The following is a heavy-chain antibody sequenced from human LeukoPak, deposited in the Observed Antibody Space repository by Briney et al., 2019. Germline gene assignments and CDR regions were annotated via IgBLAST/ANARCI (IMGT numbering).Heavy chain of an antibody. CDR2: IIPIFGTA. Sequence: GASVKVSCKAPGDTFNGYAFSWVRQAPGQGFEWMGGIIPIFGTANYAQKFQGRVTITADDSTSTAYMELSSLRSEDTAVYYCAVEIAVAGKGNSWGQGTLVTVSS. V-gene: IGHV1-69*13. CDR3: AVEIAVAGKGNS. J-gene: IGHJ5*02. CDR1: GDTFNGYA. D-gene: IGHD6-19*01.